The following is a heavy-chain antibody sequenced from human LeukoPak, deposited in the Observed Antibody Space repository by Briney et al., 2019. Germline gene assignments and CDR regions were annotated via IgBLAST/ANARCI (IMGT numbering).Heavy chain of an antibody. D-gene: IGHD6-13*01. CDR3: AKDFRSSSWYKDYYYYYGMDV. J-gene: IGHJ6*02. Sequence: GGSLRLACAASGFTFSSYAMSWVRQAPGKGLEWVSAISGSGGSTYYADSVEGRFTISRDNSKNTLYLQMNSLRAEDTAVYYCAKDFRSSSWYKDYYYYYGMDVWGQGTTVTVSS. V-gene: IGHV3-23*01. CDR2: ISGSGGST. CDR1: GFTFSSYA.